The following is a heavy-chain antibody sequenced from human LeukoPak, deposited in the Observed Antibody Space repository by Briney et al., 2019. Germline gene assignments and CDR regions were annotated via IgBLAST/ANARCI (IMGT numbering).Heavy chain of an antibody. CDR2: ISAYNGNT. V-gene: IGHV1-18*01. Sequence: ASVKVSCKASGYTFTSYGISWVRQAPGQGLEWLGWISAYNGNTNYAQKLQGRVTMTTDTSTSTAYMELRSLRSDDTAVYYCARLAWLGTYNWFDPWGQGTLVTVSS. CDR3: ARLAWLGTYNWFDP. D-gene: IGHD5-12*01. CDR1: GYTFTSYG. J-gene: IGHJ5*02.